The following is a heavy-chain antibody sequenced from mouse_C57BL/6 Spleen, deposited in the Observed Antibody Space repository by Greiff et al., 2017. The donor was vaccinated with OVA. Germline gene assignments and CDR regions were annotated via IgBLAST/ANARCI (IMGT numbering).Heavy chain of an antibody. Sequence: VQLQQSGAELVRPGASVTLSCKASGYTFTDYEMHWVKPTPVHGLEWIGAIDPETGGTAYNQKFKGKAILTADKSSSTAYMELRSLTSEDSAVYYCTRSGDSNYVYWGQGTTLTVSS. J-gene: IGHJ2*01. D-gene: IGHD2-5*01. V-gene: IGHV1-15*01. CDR1: GYTFTDYE. CDR3: TRSGDSNYVY. CDR2: IDPETGGT.